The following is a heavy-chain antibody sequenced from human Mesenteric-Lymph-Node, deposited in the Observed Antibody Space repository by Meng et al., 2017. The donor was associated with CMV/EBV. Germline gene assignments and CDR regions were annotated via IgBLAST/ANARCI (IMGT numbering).Heavy chain of an antibody. V-gene: IGHV3-30-3*01. D-gene: IGHD3-3*01. CDR1: YA. Sequence: YAMHWVRQAPGKGLEWVAVISYDGSNKYYADSVKGRFTISRDNSKNTLYLQMNSLRAEDTAVYYCARDSLYYDFWSGYYSEHYFDYWGQGTLVTVSS. CDR2: ISYDGSNK. J-gene: IGHJ4*02. CDR3: ARDSLYYDFWSGYYSEHYFDY.